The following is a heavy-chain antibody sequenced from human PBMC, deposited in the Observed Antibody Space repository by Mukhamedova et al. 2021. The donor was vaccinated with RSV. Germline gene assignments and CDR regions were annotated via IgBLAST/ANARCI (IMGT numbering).Heavy chain of an antibody. CDR3: ARLGGYNTPSYYYYGMDV. CDR2: IYPGDSDT. D-gene: IGHD5-24*01. V-gene: IGHV5-51*01. J-gene: IGHJ6*02. Sequence: EWMGIIYPGDSDTRYSPSFQGQVTISADKSISTAYLQWSSLKASDTAMYYCARLGGYNTPSYYYYGMDVWGQRKTVNV.